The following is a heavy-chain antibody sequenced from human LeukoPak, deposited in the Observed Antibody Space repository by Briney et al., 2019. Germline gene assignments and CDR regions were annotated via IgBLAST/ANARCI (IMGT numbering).Heavy chain of an antibody. CDR2: MNPNSGNT. D-gene: IGHD3-10*01. CDR1: GYTFTDHY. Sequence: ASVKVSCKASGYTFTDHYMHWVRQAPGQGLEWMGWMNPNSGNTGYAQKFQGRVTMTRNTSISTAYMELSSLRSEDTAVYYCAKDHITMVRGVMDYWGQGTLVTVSS. J-gene: IGHJ4*02. CDR3: AKDHITMVRGVMDY. V-gene: IGHV1-8*02.